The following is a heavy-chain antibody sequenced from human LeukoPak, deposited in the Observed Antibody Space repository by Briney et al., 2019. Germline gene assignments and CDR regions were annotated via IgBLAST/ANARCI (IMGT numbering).Heavy chain of an antibody. V-gene: IGHV3-33*01. CDR2: IWYDGSNK. Sequence: PGRSLRLSCAASGFNFSSFVMHWVRQAPGKGLEWVVVIWYDGSNKYYAHSVKGRLTISRDNSKNTLSVQMNSLSAEDTAVYYCARVPSAYPKCFDYWGQGTLVTVSS. J-gene: IGHJ4*02. CDR3: ARVPSAYPKCFDY. CDR1: GFNFSSFV. D-gene: IGHD5-12*01.